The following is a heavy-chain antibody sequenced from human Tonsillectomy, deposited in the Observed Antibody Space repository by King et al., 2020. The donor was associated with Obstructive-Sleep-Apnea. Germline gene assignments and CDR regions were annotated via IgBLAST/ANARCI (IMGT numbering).Heavy chain of an antibody. D-gene: IGHD3-9*01. CDR3: ARAGYYDILTGYYRAFDI. CDR2: INHSGST. J-gene: IGHJ3*02. V-gene: IGHV4-34*01. CDR1: GGYFSGYY. Sequence: VQLQQWGAGLLKPSETLSLTCAVYGGYFSGYYWSWIRQPPGKGLEWIGEINHSGSTNYNPSLKSRVTISVDTSKNQFSLKLSSVTAADTAVYYCARAGYYDILTGYYRAFDIWGQGTMVTVSS.